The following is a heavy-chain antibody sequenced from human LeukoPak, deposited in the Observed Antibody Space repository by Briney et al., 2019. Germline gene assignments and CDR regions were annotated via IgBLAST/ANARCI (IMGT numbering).Heavy chain of an antibody. V-gene: IGHV4-39*01. J-gene: IGHJ3*02. CDR2: IYYSGST. D-gene: IGHD2-15*01. Sequence: SETLSLTCTVSGGSISSSSYYWGWIRQPPGKGLEWIGSIYYSGSTYYNPSLKSRVTISVDTSKNQFSLKLSSVTAADTAVYYCARRDWIVVVAAATGDAFDIWGQGTMVTVSS. CDR3: ARRDWIVVVAAATGDAFDI. CDR1: GGSISSSSYY.